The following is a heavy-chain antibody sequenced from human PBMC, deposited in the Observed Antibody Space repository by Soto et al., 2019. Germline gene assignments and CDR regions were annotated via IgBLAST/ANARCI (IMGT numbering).Heavy chain of an antibody. J-gene: IGHJ4*02. V-gene: IGHV1-3*01. CDR1: GYTFTSYA. Sequence: ASVKVSCKASGYTFTSYAMHWVRQAPGQRLEWMGWINAGNGNTKYSQKFQGRVTISVDTSKNQFSLKLSSVTAADTAVYYCARLPYSSYHDYWGQGTLVTVSS. D-gene: IGHD6-6*01. CDR2: INAGNGNT. CDR3: ARLPYSSYHDY.